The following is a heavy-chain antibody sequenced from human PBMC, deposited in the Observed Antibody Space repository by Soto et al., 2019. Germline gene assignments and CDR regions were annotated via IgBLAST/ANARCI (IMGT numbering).Heavy chain of an antibody. CDR1: GGTFSSYA. CDR2: IIPIFGTT. V-gene: IGHV1-69*01. D-gene: IGHD4-4*01. J-gene: IGHJ6*02. CDR3: AGDRFTTVTTEGYYYGMDV. Sequence: QVQLVQSGAEVKKPGSSVKVSCKASGGTFSSYAISWVRQAPGQGLEWMGGIIPIFGTTNYAQKFQGRVTITADESTSTAYMEMSSMRSEDTAVYYCAGDRFTTVTTEGYYYGMDVWGQGTKVTVSS.